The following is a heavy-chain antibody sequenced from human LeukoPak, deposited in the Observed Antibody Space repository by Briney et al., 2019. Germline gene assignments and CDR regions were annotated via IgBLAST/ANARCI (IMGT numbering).Heavy chain of an antibody. CDR2: ISSGSDDI. CDR1: GFFFSDYG. V-gene: IGHV3-48*01. Sequence: GGSLRLSCAAPGFFFSDYGMNWVRQAQGKGLEWISYISSGSDDIFYADSVKGRFTISRDNAKNSLFLQMSRLRGEDTAVYYCASGYDFSSGSKRGFDNWGQGTLVTVSS. CDR3: ASGYDFSSGSKRGFDN. D-gene: IGHD3-3*01. J-gene: IGHJ4*02.